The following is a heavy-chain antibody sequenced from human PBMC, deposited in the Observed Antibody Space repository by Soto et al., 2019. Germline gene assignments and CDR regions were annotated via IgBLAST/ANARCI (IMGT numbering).Heavy chain of an antibody. CDR1: GFTFSNHA. D-gene: IGHD1-26*01. V-gene: IGHV3-33*01. Sequence: QVQLVESGGGVVQPGTSLRLSCTTSGFTFSNHAMHWVRQAPGKGLEWVAQIWYDGSNKYYADSVKGRFTISRDNSRNMVYVQMNSLRVEDTAVYYCARDGELLAPYALDVWGQGTSVTVSS. J-gene: IGHJ6*02. CDR2: IWYDGSNK. CDR3: ARDGELLAPYALDV.